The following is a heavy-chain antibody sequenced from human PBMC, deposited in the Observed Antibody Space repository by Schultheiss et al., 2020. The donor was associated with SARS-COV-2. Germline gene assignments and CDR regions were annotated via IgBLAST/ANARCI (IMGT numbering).Heavy chain of an antibody. CDR2: ISGSGGST. D-gene: IGHD4-17*01. J-gene: IGHJ5*02. Sequence: GGSLRLSCAASGFTFSSYWMSWVRQAPGKGLVWVSAISGSGGSTYYADSVKGRFTISRDNSKNTLYLQMNSLRAEDTAVYYCARAGRNYGDYYSFDPWGHGTLVTVSS. CDR3: ARAGRNYGDYYSFDP. V-gene: IGHV3-23*01. CDR1: GFTFSSYW.